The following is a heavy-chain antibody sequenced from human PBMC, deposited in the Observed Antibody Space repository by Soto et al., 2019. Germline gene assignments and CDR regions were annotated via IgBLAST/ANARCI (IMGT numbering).Heavy chain of an antibody. CDR1: GGTFSSYA. J-gene: IGHJ3*02. V-gene: IGHV1-69*13. CDR2: IIPIFGTA. CDR3: ARVTLRAKDAFDI. Sequence: GASVKVSCKASGGTFSSYAISWVRQAPGQGLEWMGGIIPIFGTANYAQKFQGRVTITADEPTSTAYMELSSLRSEDTAVYYCARVTLRAKDAFDIWGQGTMVTVS.